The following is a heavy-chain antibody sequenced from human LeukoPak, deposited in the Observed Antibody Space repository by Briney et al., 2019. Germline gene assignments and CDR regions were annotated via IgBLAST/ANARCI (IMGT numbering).Heavy chain of an antibody. V-gene: IGHV3-7*01. CDR2: IKQDGSER. Sequence: PTGGSLRLSCAASGFTFSSYWMSWVRQAPGKGLEWVANIKQDGSERYYVDSVKGRFTISRDNAKHSLYLQMNSLRAEDTAVFYCARVGGYCSGGSCYGGFDYWSQGTLVTVSS. CDR3: ARVGGYCSGGSCYGGFDY. CDR1: GFTFSSYW. D-gene: IGHD2-15*01. J-gene: IGHJ4*02.